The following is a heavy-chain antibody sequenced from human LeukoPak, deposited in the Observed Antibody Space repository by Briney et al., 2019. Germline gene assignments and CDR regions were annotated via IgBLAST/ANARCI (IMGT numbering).Heavy chain of an antibody. Sequence: PGGSLRLSCAASGFTFSSYSMNWVRQAPGKGLEWVSSISSSSSYIYYADSVKGRFTISGDNAKNSLYLQMNSLRAEDTAVYYCARAPWGAAANFDYWGQGTLVTVSS. CDR3: ARAPWGAAANFDY. CDR2: ISSSSSYI. V-gene: IGHV3-21*01. J-gene: IGHJ4*02. CDR1: GFTFSSYS. D-gene: IGHD6-13*01.